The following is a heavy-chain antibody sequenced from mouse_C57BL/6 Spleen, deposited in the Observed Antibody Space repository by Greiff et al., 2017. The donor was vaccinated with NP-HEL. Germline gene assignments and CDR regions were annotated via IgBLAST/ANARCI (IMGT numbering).Heavy chain of an antibody. CDR2: IDPSDSYT. CDR1: GYTFTSYW. D-gene: IGHD1-1*01. CDR3: ARGNLLGYAMDD. J-gene: IGHJ4*01. V-gene: IGHV1-69*01. Sequence: QVQLQQPGAELVMPGASVKLSCKASGYTFTSYWMHWVKQRPGQGLEWIGEIDPSDSYTNYNQKFKGKSTLTVDKSSSTAYMQLSSLTSEDSAVYYCARGNLLGYAMDDWGQGTSVTVSS.